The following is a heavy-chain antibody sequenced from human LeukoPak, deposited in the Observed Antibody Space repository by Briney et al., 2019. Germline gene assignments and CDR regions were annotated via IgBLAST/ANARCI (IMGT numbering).Heavy chain of an antibody. CDR2: ISWNSGKT. CDR3: ATLPTVAGPDY. Sequence: GGSLRLPCAASGFTFDDYAMHWVRQAPGKGLEWVSSISWNSGKTVYADSVKGRFTISRDNAKNSLYLQMNSLRAEDTAVYYCATLPTVAGPDYWGQGTLVTVSS. CDR1: GFTFDDYA. V-gene: IGHV3-9*01. J-gene: IGHJ4*02. D-gene: IGHD6-19*01.